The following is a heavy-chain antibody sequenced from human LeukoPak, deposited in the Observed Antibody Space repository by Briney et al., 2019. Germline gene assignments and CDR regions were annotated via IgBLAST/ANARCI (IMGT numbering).Heavy chain of an antibody. V-gene: IGHV3-30*02. J-gene: IGHJ4*02. CDR1: EFTFSSYG. Sequence: PGGSLRLSCAASEFTFSSYGMHWVRQAPGKGLEWVAFIRYHGTNKYYADSVKGRFTISRDNSKNTLYLQMNSLRTEDTAVYYCAKDRQWELEHTSFGYWGQGTLVTVSS. CDR2: IRYHGTNK. D-gene: IGHD1-26*01. CDR3: AKDRQWELEHTSFGY.